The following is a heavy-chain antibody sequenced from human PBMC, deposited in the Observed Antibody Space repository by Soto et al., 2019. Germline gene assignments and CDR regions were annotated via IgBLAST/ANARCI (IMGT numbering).Heavy chain of an antibody. V-gene: IGHV3-23*01. Sequence: EVQLLESGGGLVQPGGSLRLSCAASGFTFSSYAMSWVRQAPGKGLEWVSAISGSGGSTYYADSVKGRFTISRDNSKNTLYLQRNSLRAEDTAVYYCAKDRVLRYFDWLGANWFDPWGQGTLVTVSS. J-gene: IGHJ5*02. D-gene: IGHD3-9*01. CDR2: ISGSGGST. CDR1: GFTFSSYA. CDR3: AKDRVLRYFDWLGANWFDP.